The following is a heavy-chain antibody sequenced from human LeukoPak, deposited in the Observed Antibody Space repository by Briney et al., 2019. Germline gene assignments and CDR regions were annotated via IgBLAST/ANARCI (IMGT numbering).Heavy chain of an antibody. D-gene: IGHD1-26*01. CDR3: TTESGGSLPY. V-gene: IGHV3-15*07. Sequence: GGSLRLPCAASGFIFSDTYINWVRQIPGTGLEWVGLIKNKADRGEIEYAAPVKDRFTISRDDSKNTVYLQMSSLKTEDTAVYYCTTESGGSLPYWGQGTLVTVSS. J-gene: IGHJ4*02. CDR2: IKNKADRGEI. CDR1: GFIFSDTY.